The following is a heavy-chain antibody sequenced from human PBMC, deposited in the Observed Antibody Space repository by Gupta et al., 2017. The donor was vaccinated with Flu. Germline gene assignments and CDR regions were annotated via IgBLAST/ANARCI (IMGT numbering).Heavy chain of an antibody. D-gene: IGHD3-3*01. Sequence: QVQLQESGPGLVKPSETLSLTCTVSGGSISSYYWSWIRQPPGKGLEWIGYIYYSGSTNYNPSLKSRVTISVDTSKNQFSLKLSSVTAADTAVYYCARDPRGRSGGYFDYWGQGTLVTVSS. CDR1: GGSISSYY. CDR3: ARDPRGRSGGYFDY. J-gene: IGHJ4*02. V-gene: IGHV4-59*01. CDR2: IYYSGST.